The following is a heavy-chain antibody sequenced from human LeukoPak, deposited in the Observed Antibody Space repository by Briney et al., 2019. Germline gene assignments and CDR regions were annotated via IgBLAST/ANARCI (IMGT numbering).Heavy chain of an antibody. CDR2: ISYDGSNK. CDR3: ARGRIQPWLRRNWFDP. CDR1: GFTFSSYA. D-gene: IGHD5-18*01. J-gene: IGHJ5*02. V-gene: IGHV3-30-3*01. Sequence: GGSLRLSCAASGFTFSSYAMHWVRQAPGKGLEWVAVISYDGSNKYYADSVKGRFTISRDNSKNTLYLQMNSLRAEDTAVYYCARGRIQPWLRRNWFDPWGQGTLVTVSS.